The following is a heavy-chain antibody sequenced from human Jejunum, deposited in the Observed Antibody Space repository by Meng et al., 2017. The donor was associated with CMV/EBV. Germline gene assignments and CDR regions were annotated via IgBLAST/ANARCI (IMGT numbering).Heavy chain of an antibody. V-gene: IGHV3-11*01. CDR3: ARGDGPGEYRMIYFGMDV. J-gene: IGHJ6*02. CDR1: FRDYY. D-gene: IGHD2/OR15-2a*01. Sequence: FRDYYMSWIRQAPGKGLELISYISKTGNTIYYSDSVKGRFTISRDNAKNSLYLQMNSLRDEDTAVYYCARGDGPGEYRMIYFGMDVWGQGTTVTVSS. CDR2: ISKTGNTI.